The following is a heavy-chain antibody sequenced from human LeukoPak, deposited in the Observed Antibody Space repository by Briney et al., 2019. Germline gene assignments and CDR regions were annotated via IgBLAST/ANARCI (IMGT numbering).Heavy chain of an antibody. CDR2: IRQDGDEK. Sequence: GGSLRLSCVASGFTFSSYWMSWVRQAPGKGLEWVANIRQDGDEKYYVDSVKGRFTISRDNAKNSVYLQMNSLRAEDTAVYYCARDKIPCGDGTCYSRFEFWGQGSLVTVSS. J-gene: IGHJ4*02. CDR1: GFTFSSYW. CDR3: ARDKIPCGDGTCYSRFEF. V-gene: IGHV3-7*01. D-gene: IGHD2-15*01.